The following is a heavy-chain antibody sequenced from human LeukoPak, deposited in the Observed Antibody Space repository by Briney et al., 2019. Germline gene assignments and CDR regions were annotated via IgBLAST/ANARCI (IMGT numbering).Heavy chain of an antibody. V-gene: IGHV4-4*02. CDR2: VYHSGSA. Sequence: SGTLSLTCAVSGGSITSTTWWNWVRQPPGEGLEWIGRVYHSGSATYNTSLKSRVSISVDKSKNQFSLKLGSVTAADTAMYYCASDMTTVTTPDAFDIWGQGTMVTVSS. J-gene: IGHJ3*02. CDR1: GGSITSTTW. CDR3: ASDMTTVTTPDAFDI. D-gene: IGHD4-11*01.